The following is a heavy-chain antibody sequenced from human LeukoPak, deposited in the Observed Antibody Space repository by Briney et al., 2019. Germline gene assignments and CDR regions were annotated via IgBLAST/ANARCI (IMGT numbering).Heavy chain of an antibody. Sequence: ASVKVSCKASGYTFTSYGISWVRQAPGQGLEWMGWISAYNGNTNYAQKLQGRVTMTEDTSTDTAYMELSSLRSEDTAVYYCATARYCSGGSCYSYYFDYWGQGTLVTVSS. D-gene: IGHD2-15*01. V-gene: IGHV1-18*01. J-gene: IGHJ4*02. CDR1: GYTFTSYG. CDR3: ATARYCSGGSCYSYYFDY. CDR2: ISAYNGNT.